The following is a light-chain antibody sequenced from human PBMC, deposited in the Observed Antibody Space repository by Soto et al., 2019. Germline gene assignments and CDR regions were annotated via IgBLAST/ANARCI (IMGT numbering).Light chain of an antibody. CDR3: QQSYSTGT. Sequence: DIHMTQSPSSLSVSVGDRVTITCRSSQSISNYLNWYQQKPGKAPKLLLYAASSLQSGVPSRFSGSRSGTDFTLTINSRQPDDFATYYCQQSYSTGTFGQGTKLE. CDR2: AAS. J-gene: IGKJ2*01. CDR1: QSISNY. V-gene: IGKV1-39*01.